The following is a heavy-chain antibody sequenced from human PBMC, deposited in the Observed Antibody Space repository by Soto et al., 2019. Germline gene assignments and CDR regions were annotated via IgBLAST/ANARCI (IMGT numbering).Heavy chain of an antibody. J-gene: IGHJ4*02. CDR1: GGSIDNFY. Sequence: SETLSLTCTVSGGSIDNFYWSWIRQSPGKGLEWIGYIYYSGSTYYNPSLKSRVTISVDTSKTRLSLKLNSVTAADTAVYYCARGPRGYSYGSLGYWGQGTLVTVSS. CDR3: ARGPRGYSYGSLGY. V-gene: IGHV4-59*01. D-gene: IGHD5-18*01. CDR2: IYYSGST.